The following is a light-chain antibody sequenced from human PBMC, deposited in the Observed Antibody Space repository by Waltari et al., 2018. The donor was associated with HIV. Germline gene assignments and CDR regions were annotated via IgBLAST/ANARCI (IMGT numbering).Light chain of an antibody. V-gene: IGKV1-5*03. CDR3: QQHDNFLGT. J-gene: IGKJ1*01. CDR2: KAS. CDR1: QSISNW. Sequence: DIQMTQSPSTLSASVGETVTITCRASQSISNWFAWYQQKPGKAPNLLIYKASSLKSGVPSRFSGSGSGTEFTLTISRLQPDDSATYFCQQHDNFLGTFGQGTKVEIK.